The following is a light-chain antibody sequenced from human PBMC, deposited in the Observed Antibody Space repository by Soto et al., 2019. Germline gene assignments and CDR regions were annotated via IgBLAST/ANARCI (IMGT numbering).Light chain of an antibody. CDR3: NSYTSSSTPVV. CDR1: SSDVGGYNY. V-gene: IGLV2-14*01. CDR2: EVS. Sequence: QSVLTQPASVSGSPGQSITISCTGTSSDVGGYNYVSWYQQLPGKAPKLLIYEVSNRPSGVSNRFSGSKSGNTASLTISGLQAEDEADYYCNSYTSSSTPVVFGGGTKLTVL. J-gene: IGLJ2*01.